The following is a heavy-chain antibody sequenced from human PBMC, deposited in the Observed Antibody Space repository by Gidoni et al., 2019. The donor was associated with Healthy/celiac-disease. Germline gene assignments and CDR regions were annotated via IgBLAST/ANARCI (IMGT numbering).Heavy chain of an antibody. CDR2: IKSKTDGGTT. CDR1: GCTFSNAW. V-gene: IGHV3-15*01. D-gene: IGHD5-12*01. CDR3: TTEYSGYAQFDY. J-gene: IGHJ4*02. Sequence: EVQLVESGGGLVKPGGSRRLSCAASGCTFSNAWMSWVRQAPGKGLEWVGRIKSKTDGGTTDYAAPVKGRFTISRDDSKNTLYLQMNSLKTEDTAVYYCTTEYSGYAQFDYWGQGTLVTVSS.